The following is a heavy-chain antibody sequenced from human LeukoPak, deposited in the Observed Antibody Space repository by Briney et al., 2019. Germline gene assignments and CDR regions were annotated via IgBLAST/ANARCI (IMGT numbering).Heavy chain of an antibody. V-gene: IGHV1-18*01. CDR2: ISTYNGNT. CDR3: ARVLRYDFWSAYYFDY. Sequence: ASVKVSCKASGYTFNSYDISWVRQAPGQGLEWMAWISTYNGNTNYALKVQGRATMSTDTSTSTAYMELRSLRSDDTAVYYCARVLRYDFWSAYYFDYWGQGTLVTVSS. CDR1: GYTFNSYD. D-gene: IGHD3-3*01. J-gene: IGHJ4*02.